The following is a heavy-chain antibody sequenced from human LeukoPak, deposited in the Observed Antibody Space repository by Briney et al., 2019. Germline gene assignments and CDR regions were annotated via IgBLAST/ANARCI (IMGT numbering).Heavy chain of an antibody. V-gene: IGHV4-39*01. CDR1: GGSISSSSYY. CDR2: IYYSGST. CDR3: ATHKIYYGADF. J-gene: IGHJ4*02. Sequence: PSETLSLTCTVSGGSISSSSYYWGWLREPPGKGVEWIGSIYYSGSTYYNPSLKRRVTISVDTSNNQFSLKLSSVTAADTAVYYCATHKIYYGADFRGQGTLVTVSS. D-gene: IGHD3-10*01.